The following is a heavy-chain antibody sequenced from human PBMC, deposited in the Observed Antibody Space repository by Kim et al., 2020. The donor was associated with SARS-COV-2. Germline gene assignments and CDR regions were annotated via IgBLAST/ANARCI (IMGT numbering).Heavy chain of an antibody. Sequence: GKDRFTISRDHSKNSLYLQMNSLRAEDTALYYCAKGDTAMEYYYYGMDVWGQGTTVTVSS. V-gene: IGHV3-43D*03. J-gene: IGHJ6*02. D-gene: IGHD5-18*01. CDR3: AKGDTAMEYYYYGMDV.